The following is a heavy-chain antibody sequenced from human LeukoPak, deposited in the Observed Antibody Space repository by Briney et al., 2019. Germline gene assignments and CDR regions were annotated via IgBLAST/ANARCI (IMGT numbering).Heavy chain of an antibody. D-gene: IGHD4-17*01. Sequence: GGSLRLSCAASVFTFSSYAMHWVRQATGKGLEWVPVISYDGSNKYYADSVKGRFTISRDNSKNTLYLQMNSLRAEDTAVYYCARDQNGDSRFDYWGQGTLVTVSS. V-gene: IGHV3-30*04. CDR2: ISYDGSNK. CDR1: VFTFSSYA. CDR3: ARDQNGDSRFDY. J-gene: IGHJ4*02.